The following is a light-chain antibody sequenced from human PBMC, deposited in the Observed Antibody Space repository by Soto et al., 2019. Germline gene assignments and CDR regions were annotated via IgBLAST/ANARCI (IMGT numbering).Light chain of an antibody. Sequence: EIVLTQSPATLSLSPGARATLSCRASQSVSSYLAWYQQKPGQAPMLLIYDAAHRATGIPARFSGSGSGTDFTLTISSLEPEDFAVYYCQQRSNWPPITFGQGTRLEIK. CDR1: QSVSSY. CDR3: QQRSNWPPIT. J-gene: IGKJ5*01. CDR2: DAA. V-gene: IGKV3-11*01.